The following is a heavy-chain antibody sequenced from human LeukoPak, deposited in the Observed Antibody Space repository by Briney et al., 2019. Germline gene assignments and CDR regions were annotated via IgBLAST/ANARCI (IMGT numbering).Heavy chain of an antibody. CDR3: AREAYYYYYMDV. Sequence: PGGSLRLSCAASGFTFSSYSMNWVRQASGKGLEWVSSISSSSSYIYYADSVKGRFTISRDNAKNSLYLQMNSLRAEDTAVYYCAREAYYYYYMDVWGKGTTVTVSS. CDR2: ISSSSSYI. CDR1: GFTFSSYS. J-gene: IGHJ6*03. V-gene: IGHV3-21*01.